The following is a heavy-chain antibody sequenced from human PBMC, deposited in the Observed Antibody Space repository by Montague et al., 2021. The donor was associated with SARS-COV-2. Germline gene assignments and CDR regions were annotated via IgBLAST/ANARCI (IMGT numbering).Heavy chain of an antibody. V-gene: IGHV3-23*01. CDR3: ANPKGASDI. J-gene: IGHJ3*02. Sequence: SLRLSCAASGLTFSNYAMSWVRQAPGKGPECVSGISGSGGTTYYADSVKGRFTISRDNSKNTLYLQMNSLRAEDTAVYYCANPKGASDIWGQGTMVTVSS. CDR1: GLTFSNYA. CDR2: ISGSGGTT.